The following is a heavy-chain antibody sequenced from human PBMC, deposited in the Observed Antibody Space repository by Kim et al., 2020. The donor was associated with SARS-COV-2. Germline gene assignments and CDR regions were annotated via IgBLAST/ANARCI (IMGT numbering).Heavy chain of an antibody. CDR1: GFTFKDSY. Sequence: GGSLRLSCAASGFTFKDSYMSWIRQAPGKGLEWVSHISSSGNTIYYADSLKGRFTISRDNAKNSVYLQLNSLGAEDTAVYSCARGEYSSSVWGQGTLVTV. J-gene: IGHJ1*01. CDR3: ARGEYSSSV. V-gene: IGHV3-11*01. D-gene: IGHD6-6*01. CDR2: ISSSGNTI.